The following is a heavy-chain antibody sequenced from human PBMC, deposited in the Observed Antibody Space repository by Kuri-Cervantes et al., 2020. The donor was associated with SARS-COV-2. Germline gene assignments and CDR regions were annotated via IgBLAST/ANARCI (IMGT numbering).Heavy chain of an antibody. CDR3: AKGEYDYVWGSYRPTR. CDR2: ISWDGGST. V-gene: IGHV3-43D*04. J-gene: IGHJ4*02. Sequence: LSLTCAASGFTFDDYAMHWVRQALGKGLEWVPLISWDGGSTYYADSVKGRFTISRDNSKNSLYLQMNSLRAEDTALYYCAKGEYDYVWGSYRPTRWGQGTLVTVSS. CDR1: GFTFDDYA. D-gene: IGHD3-16*02.